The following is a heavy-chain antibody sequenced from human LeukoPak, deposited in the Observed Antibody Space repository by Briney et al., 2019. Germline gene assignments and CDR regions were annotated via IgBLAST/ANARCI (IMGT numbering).Heavy chain of an antibody. CDR1: GFTFSSYA. CDR2: ISYDGSNK. J-gene: IGHJ5*02. Sequence: GGSLRLSCAASGFTFSSYAMHWVRQAPGKGLEWVAVISYDGSNKYYADSVKGRFTISRDNSKNTLYLQMNSLRAEDTAVYYSAREGRNMGYSYGYNWFDPWGQGTLVTVSS. CDR3: AREGRNMGYSYGYNWFDP. D-gene: IGHD5-18*01. V-gene: IGHV3-30-3*01.